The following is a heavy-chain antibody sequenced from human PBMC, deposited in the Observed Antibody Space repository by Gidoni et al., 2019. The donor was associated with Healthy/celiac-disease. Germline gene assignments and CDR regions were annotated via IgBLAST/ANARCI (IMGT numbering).Heavy chain of an antibody. CDR1: GGSISSYY. V-gene: IGHV4-59*08. Sequence: QVQLQESGPGLVKPSETLSLTCTVSGGSISSYYWSWIRQPPGKGLEWIGYIYYSGSTNYNPSLKSRVTISVDTSKNQFSLKLSSVTAADTAVYYCARSKTSSIATNFDYWGQGTLVTVSS. CDR3: ARSKTSSIATNFDY. D-gene: IGHD6-6*01. J-gene: IGHJ4*02. CDR2: IYYSGST.